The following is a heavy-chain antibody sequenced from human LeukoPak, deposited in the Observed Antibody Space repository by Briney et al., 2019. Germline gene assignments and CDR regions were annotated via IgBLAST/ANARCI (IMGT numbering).Heavy chain of an antibody. V-gene: IGHV3-30*18. CDR1: GFTFSSYG. CDR3: AKDSDSYLDT. J-gene: IGHJ4*02. Sequence: GGSLRLSCAASGFTFSSYGMHWVRQAPGKGLEWVAVISYDGSNKYYAGSVKGRFTISRDNSKNTLYLQMNSLRAEDTAVYYCAKDSDSYLDTWGQGTLVTVSS. D-gene: IGHD5-18*01. CDR2: ISYDGSNK.